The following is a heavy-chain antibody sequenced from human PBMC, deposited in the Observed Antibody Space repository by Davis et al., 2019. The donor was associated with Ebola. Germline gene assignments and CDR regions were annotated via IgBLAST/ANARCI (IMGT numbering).Heavy chain of an antibody. V-gene: IGHV3-30*18. D-gene: IGHD6-13*01. CDR1: GFTFSSYW. CDR2: ISYDGSNK. Sequence: GESLKISCAASGFTFSSYWMSWVRQAPGKGLEWVAVISYDGSNKYYADSVKGRFTISRDNSKNTLYLQMNSLGAEDTAVYYCAKDLHSSTWYNYCDNWGQGTLVTVSS. J-gene: IGHJ4*02. CDR3: AKDLHSSTWYNYCDN.